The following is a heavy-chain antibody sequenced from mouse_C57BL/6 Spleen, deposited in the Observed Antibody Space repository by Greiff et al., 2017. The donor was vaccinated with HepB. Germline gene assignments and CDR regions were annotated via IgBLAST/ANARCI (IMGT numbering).Heavy chain of an antibody. Sequence: QVQLQQPGAELVRPGYSVKLSCKASGYTFTSYWMHWVKQRPIQGLEWIGNIDPSDSETHYNQKFKDKATLTVVKSSSTAYMQLSSLTSGDSAVYYCARSDGSSPYYFDYWGQGTTLAVSS. CDR3: ARSDGSSPYYFDY. V-gene: IGHV1-52*01. CDR1: GYTFTSYW. D-gene: IGHD1-1*01. CDR2: IDPSDSET. J-gene: IGHJ2*01.